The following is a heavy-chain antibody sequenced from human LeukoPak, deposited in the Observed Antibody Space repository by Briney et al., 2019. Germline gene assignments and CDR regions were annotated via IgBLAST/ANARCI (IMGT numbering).Heavy chain of an antibody. CDR3: ARXHNWNXXYFDY. Sequence: SETLSLTCTVSGGSMSSGGYYWSWIRQPPGKDLEWIEYVHDSGSTYYTPSLKSRLTMSIDTSKNQFSLKLSSVIAADTAVYYCARXHNWNXXYFDYXGHGXLXXXSS. J-gene: IGHJ4*01. CDR1: GGSMSSGGYY. D-gene: IGHD1-20*01. CDR2: VHDSGST. V-gene: IGHV4-30-4*01.